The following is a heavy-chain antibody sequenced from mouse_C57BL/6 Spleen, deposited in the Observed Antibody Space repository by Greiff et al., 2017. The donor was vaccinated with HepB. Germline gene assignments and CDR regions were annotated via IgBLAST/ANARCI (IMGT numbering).Heavy chain of an antibody. CDR3: AFITTVVATSYFDY. Sequence: VQLVESGPELVKPGASVKISCKASGYAFSSSWMNWVKQRPGKGLEWIGRIYPGDGDTNYNGKFKGKATLTADKSSSTAYMQLSSLTSEDSAVYFCAFITTVVATSYFDYWGQGTTLTVSS. CDR1: GYAFSSSW. V-gene: IGHV1-82*01. J-gene: IGHJ2*01. D-gene: IGHD1-1*01. CDR2: IYPGDGDT.